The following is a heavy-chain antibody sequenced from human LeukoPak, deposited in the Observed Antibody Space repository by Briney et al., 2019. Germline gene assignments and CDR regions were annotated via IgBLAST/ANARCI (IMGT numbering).Heavy chain of an antibody. V-gene: IGHV1-18*01. J-gene: IGHJ4*02. CDR2: ISGYNGNT. CDR3: ARARSPDYDLWSGYGTPYDY. Sequence: ASVKVSCQASGYTFTSYSISWVRQAPGQGLEWMGWISGYNGNTNYAQKLQGRVTMTTDTSTSTAYMELRSLRSEDTAVYYCARARSPDYDLWSGYGTPYDYWGQGTLVTVSS. D-gene: IGHD3-3*01. CDR1: GYTFTSYS.